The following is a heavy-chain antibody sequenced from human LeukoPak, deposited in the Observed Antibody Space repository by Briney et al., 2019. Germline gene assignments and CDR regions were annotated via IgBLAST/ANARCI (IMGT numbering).Heavy chain of an antibody. V-gene: IGHV3-30*04. CDR3: ATTMGSGWSRPIDY. D-gene: IGHD6-19*01. J-gene: IGHJ4*02. CDR1: GFTFSIFT. Sequence: PGGSLRLSCAASGFTFSIFTMRWVRQAPGGGRRWVAVITSDERNKYYADSVKGRFTVTRNNSTNTLYLQVNSLRAEDTALYYCATTMGSGWSRPIDYWGQGTLVTVSS. CDR2: ITSDERNK.